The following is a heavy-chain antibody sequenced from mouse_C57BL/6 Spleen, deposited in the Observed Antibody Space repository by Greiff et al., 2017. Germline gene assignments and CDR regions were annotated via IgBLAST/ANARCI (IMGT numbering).Heavy chain of an antibody. CDR2: ISSGSSTI. Sequence: EVQLVESGGGLVKPGGSLKLSCAASGFTFSDYGMHWVRQAPEKGLEWVAYISSGSSTIYYADTVKGRFTISRDTAKNTLYLQMTRLRSEDTAMXYCAGNYGDAMDYWGQGTLVTVSA. CDR1: GFTFSDYG. CDR3: AGNYGDAMDY. D-gene: IGHD1-1*02. J-gene: IGHJ4*01. V-gene: IGHV5-17*01.